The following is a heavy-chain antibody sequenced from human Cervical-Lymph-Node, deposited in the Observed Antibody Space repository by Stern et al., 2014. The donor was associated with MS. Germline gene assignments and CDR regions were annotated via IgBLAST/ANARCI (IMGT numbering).Heavy chain of an antibody. CDR2: IIPIFGTA. CDR1: GGTFSSFG. D-gene: IGHD1-14*01. V-gene: IGHV1-69*06. Sequence: VQLEESGAEVKKPGSSVKVSCKASGGTFSSFGISWVRQAPGQGLEWVGGIIPIFGTANYAQQLQDRVTITADTSTSTAYMDLSSLRSEDTAIYYCASGLIPRDHYNYYGMEVWGQGTTVTVSS. J-gene: IGHJ6*02. CDR3: ASGLIPRDHYNYYGMEV.